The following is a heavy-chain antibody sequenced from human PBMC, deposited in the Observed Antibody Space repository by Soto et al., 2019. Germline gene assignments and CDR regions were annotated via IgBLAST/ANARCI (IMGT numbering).Heavy chain of an antibody. CDR1: GGSISSSSYY. J-gene: IGHJ4*02. D-gene: IGHD1-26*01. Sequence: QLQLQESGPGLVKPSETLSLTCTVSGGSISSSSYYWGWIRQPPGKGLEWIGSIYYSGSTYYNPSLKSRVTISVDTSKNQCSLKLSSVTAADTAVYYCARSIVGATREVYWGQGTLVTVSS. CDR2: IYYSGST. CDR3: ARSIVGATREVY. V-gene: IGHV4-39*01.